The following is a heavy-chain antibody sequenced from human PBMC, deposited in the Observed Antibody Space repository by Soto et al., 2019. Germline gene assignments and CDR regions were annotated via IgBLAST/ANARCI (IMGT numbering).Heavy chain of an antibody. CDR1: GGSVSSTSYY. J-gene: IGHJ5*02. V-gene: IGHV4-39*01. D-gene: IGHD2-2*01. Sequence: QVQLQESGPGLVKPSEALSLTCNVSGGSVSSTSYYWGWIRQSPGKGLEWIANMYFNGNTYYNPSLKSRVTIALDTSKNQCSLNLTSVTAADTAVYYCTRQYLGCFDPWGQGTLVTVSS. CDR2: MYFNGNT. CDR3: TRQYLGCFDP.